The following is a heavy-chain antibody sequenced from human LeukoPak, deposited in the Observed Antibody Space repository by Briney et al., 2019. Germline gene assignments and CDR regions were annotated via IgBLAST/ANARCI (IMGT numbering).Heavy chain of an antibody. CDR3: ARAYYDILTGSPYYFDY. D-gene: IGHD3-9*01. Sequence: GGSLRLSCAASGFTFSSYAMHWVRQAPGKGLEWVAVISYDGSNKYYADSVKGRFTISRDNSKNTLYLQMNSLRAEGTAVYYCARAYYDILTGSPYYFDYWGQGTLVTVSS. V-gene: IGHV3-30-3*01. CDR1: GFTFSSYA. CDR2: ISYDGSNK. J-gene: IGHJ4*02.